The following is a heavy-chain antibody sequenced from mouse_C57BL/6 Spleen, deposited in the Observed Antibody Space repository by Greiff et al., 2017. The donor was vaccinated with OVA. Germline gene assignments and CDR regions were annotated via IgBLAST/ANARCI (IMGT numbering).Heavy chain of an antibody. CDR1: GFTFTDYY. D-gene: IGHD2-1*01. CDR3: ARCSTPWGYFDV. J-gene: IGHJ1*03. V-gene: IGHV7-3*01. Sequence: EVNLVESGGGLVQPGGSLSLSCAASGFTFTDYYMSWVRQPPGKALEWLGFIRNKANGYTTEYSASVKGRFTISRDNSQSILYLQMNALRAEDSATYYCARCSTPWGYFDVWGTGTTVTVSS. CDR2: IRNKANGYTT.